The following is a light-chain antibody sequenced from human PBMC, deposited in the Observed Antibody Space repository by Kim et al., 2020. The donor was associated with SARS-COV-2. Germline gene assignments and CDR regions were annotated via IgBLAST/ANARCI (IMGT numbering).Light chain of an antibody. CDR3: SSYAGSDNLV. CDR1: SSDVGGYNY. Sequence: QSALTQPPSASGSPGQSVTISCTGTSSDVGGYNYVSWYLQHPGKAPKLMIYDVNKRPSGVPDRFSGSKSGNTASLTVSGLQAEDEADYYCSSYAGSDNLVFGTGTKVTVL. V-gene: IGLV2-8*01. CDR2: DVN. J-gene: IGLJ1*01.